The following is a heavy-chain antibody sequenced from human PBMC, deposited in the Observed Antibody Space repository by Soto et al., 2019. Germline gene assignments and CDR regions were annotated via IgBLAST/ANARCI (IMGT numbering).Heavy chain of an antibody. CDR3: AKTKEGGFDP. CDR1: GDSITSNY. J-gene: IGHJ5*02. Sequence: QVQLQESGPGLVRPSETLSLTCTVSGDSITSNYWSWIRQSPGQGLEWIGYFHYSLNTNYNPSHNSRVIISVDTSKNQFFLKLTSVTAADTAMYYCAKTKEGGFDPWGQGILVTVSS. D-gene: IGHD3-16*01. V-gene: IGHV4-59*01. CDR2: FHYSLNT.